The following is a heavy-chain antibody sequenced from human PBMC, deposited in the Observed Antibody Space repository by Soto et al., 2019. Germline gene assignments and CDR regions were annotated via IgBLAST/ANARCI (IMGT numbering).Heavy chain of an antibody. Sequence: GASVKVSCKASGYTFTSYAMHWVRQAPGQRLEWMGWINAGNGNTKYSQKFQGRVTITRDTSASTAYMELSSLRSEDTAVYYCARGYDFWSGPYDAFDIWGQGTMVTVSS. D-gene: IGHD3-3*01. CDR1: GYTFTSYA. CDR3: ARGYDFWSGPYDAFDI. CDR2: INAGNGNT. J-gene: IGHJ3*02. V-gene: IGHV1-3*01.